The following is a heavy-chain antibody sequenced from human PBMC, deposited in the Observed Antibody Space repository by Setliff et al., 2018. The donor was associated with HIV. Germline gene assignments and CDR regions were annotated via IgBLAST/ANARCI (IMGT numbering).Heavy chain of an antibody. Sequence: ASVKVSCKASGYTFTGHYLHWVRQAPGQGLEWLGWVNPNSGDAIYAQNFQGRVTMTRDTSITTAYMELSRLRSDDTAVYYCARNGLPIGYSYDYGYYYYYMDVWGKGTTVTVSS. V-gene: IGHV1-2*02. CDR2: VNPNSGDA. J-gene: IGHJ6*03. D-gene: IGHD5-18*01. CDR3: ARNGLPIGYSYDYGYYYYYMDV. CDR1: GYTFTGHY.